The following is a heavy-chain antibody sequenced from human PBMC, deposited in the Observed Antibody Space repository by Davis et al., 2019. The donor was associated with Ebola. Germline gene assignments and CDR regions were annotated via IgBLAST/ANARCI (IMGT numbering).Heavy chain of an antibody. Sequence: GGSLRLSCAASGFRFENYGMTWVRQAPGKGLEWVSGISWNGDITGYADSVKGRFTISRDNAKNSLYLQMNSLRAEDTAFYYCARRTYDSSGYYYFDYWGQGTLVTVSS. V-gene: IGHV3-20*04. J-gene: IGHJ4*02. CDR3: ARRTYDSSGYYYFDY. CDR1: GFRFENYG. D-gene: IGHD3-22*01. CDR2: ISWNGDIT.